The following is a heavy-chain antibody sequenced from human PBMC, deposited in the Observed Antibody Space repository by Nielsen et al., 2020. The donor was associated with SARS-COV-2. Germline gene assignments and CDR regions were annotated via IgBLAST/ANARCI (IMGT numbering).Heavy chain of an antibody. Sequence: SETLSLTCTVSGGSISSYYWSWIRQPPGKRLEWIGYIYYSGSTNYNPSLKSRVTISVDTSKKQFSLKLISVTAADTAVYYCARHLRDFGSGTLNIAFDYWGQGTLVTVSS. CDR2: IYYSGST. CDR3: ARHLRDFGSGTLNIAFDY. D-gene: IGHD3-10*01. V-gene: IGHV4-59*08. J-gene: IGHJ4*02. CDR1: GGSISSYY.